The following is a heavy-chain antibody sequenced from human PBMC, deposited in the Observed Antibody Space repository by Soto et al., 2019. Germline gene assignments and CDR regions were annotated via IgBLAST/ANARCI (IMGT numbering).Heavy chain of an antibody. CDR1: GYTFTSYG. D-gene: IGHD3-16*02. V-gene: IGHV1-18*01. J-gene: IGHJ6*02. CDR2: ISAYNGNT. Sequence: ASVKVSCKASGYTFTSYGISWVRQAPGQGLEWMGWISAYNGNTNYAQKLQGRVTMTTDTSTSTAYMELRSLRSDDTAVYYCASHLTPKIVSTEYGMDVWGQGTTVTVSS. CDR3: ASHLTPKIVSTEYGMDV.